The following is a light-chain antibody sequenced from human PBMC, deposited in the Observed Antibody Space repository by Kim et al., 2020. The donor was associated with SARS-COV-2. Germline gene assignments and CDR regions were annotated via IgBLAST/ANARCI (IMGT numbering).Light chain of an antibody. CDR2: DVT. CDR1: GKDIGTYNF. Sequence: PGQSLTIACTGSGKDIGTYNFLSWYQQHPGKAPKLIIYDVTKRPSGVSSRFSGSKSGNTASLTISGLQAEDEADYYCNSYTTTSTKFGGGTQLTVL. CDR3: NSYTTTSTK. J-gene: IGLJ2*01. V-gene: IGLV2-14*03.